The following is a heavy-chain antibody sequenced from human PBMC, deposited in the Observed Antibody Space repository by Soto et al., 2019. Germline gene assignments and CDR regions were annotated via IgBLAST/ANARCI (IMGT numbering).Heavy chain of an antibody. D-gene: IGHD3-3*01. J-gene: IGHJ1*01. Sequence: GGSLRLSCAASGFTFSSYSMNWVRQAPGKGLEWVSSISSSSSYIYYADSVKGRFTISRDNAKNSLYLQMNSLRAEDTAVYYCARTYYDFWSGYPAEYFQHWGQGTLVTVSS. V-gene: IGHV3-21*01. CDR2: ISSSSSYI. CDR3: ARTYYDFWSGYPAEYFQH. CDR1: GFTFSSYS.